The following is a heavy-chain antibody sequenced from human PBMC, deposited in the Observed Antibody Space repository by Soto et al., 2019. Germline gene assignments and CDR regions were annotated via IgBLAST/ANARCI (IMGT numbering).Heavy chain of an antibody. CDR3: AKATYYDILTGYPRFDP. Sequence: QVQLVQSGAEVKKPGSSVKVSCKASGGTFSSYTISWVRQAPGQGLEWMGRISPILGIANYAQKFQGRVTITADKSTSTAYMELSSLRSEDTAVYYCAKATYYDILTGYPRFDPWGQGTLVTVSS. J-gene: IGHJ5*02. D-gene: IGHD3-9*01. CDR2: ISPILGIA. CDR1: GGTFSSYT. V-gene: IGHV1-69*02.